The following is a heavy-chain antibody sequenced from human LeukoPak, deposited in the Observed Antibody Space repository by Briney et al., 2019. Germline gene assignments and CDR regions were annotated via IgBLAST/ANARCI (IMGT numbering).Heavy chain of an antibody. CDR2: INPNSGDT. V-gene: IGHV1-2*02. CDR3: ASFHENELLLEDYYYYYMDV. CDR1: GYTFTGYY. D-gene: IGHD2-15*01. J-gene: IGHJ6*03. Sequence: GASVKVSCKTSGYTFTGYYMHWVRQAPGQGLEWMGWINPNSGDTSYAQKFQGRVTMTRDTSISTAYMELSRLRSDDTAVYYCASFHENELLLEDYYYYYMDVWGKGTTVTVSS.